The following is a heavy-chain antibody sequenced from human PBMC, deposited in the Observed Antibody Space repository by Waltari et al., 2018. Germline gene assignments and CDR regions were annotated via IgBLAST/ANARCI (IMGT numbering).Heavy chain of an antibody. CDR3: ASSRWIQLWLMDY. V-gene: IGHV1-69*08. Sequence: QVQLVQSGAEVKKPGSSVKVSCKASGGTFSSYSISWVRQAPGQGLEWMGRIIPIFATAHYAQKFKGRVTITADKSTSTAYLELSSLRSEDTAVYYCASSRWIQLWLMDYGGQGTLVTVSS. D-gene: IGHD5-18*01. CDR1: GGTFSSYS. CDR2: IIPIFATA. J-gene: IGHJ4*02.